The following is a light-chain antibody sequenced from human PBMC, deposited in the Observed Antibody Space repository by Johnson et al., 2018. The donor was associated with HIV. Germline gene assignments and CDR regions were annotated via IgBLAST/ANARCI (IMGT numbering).Light chain of an antibody. Sequence: QSVLTQPPSVSAAPGQKVTISCSGSSSNIGNNYVSWYQQLPGTAPKLLIYENNKRPSGIPDRFSGSKSDTSSTLAINGLQTGDEDYYSCGTWDSSLSANYVFGTGTKVTVL. CDR2: ENN. CDR3: GTWDSSLSANYV. J-gene: IGLJ1*01. V-gene: IGLV1-51*02. CDR1: SSNIGNNY.